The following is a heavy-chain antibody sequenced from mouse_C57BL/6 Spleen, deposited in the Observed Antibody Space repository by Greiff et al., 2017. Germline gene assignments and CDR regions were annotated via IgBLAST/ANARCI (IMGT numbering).Heavy chain of an antibody. V-gene: IGHV1-55*01. CDR3: ARGGSSLDYYDYDGELYFDY. Sequence: VQLQQPGAELVKPGASVKMSCKASGYTFTSYWITWVKQRPGQGLEWIGDIYPGSGSTNYNEKFKSKATLTVDTSSSTAYMQLSSLTSEDSAVYYCARGGSSLDYYDYDGELYFDYWGQGTTLTVSS. CDR2: IYPGSGST. D-gene: IGHD2-4*01. CDR1: GYTFTSYW. J-gene: IGHJ2*01.